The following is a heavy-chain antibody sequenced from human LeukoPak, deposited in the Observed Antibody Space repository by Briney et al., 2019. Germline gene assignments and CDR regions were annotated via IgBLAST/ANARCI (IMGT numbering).Heavy chain of an antibody. D-gene: IGHD5-18*01. CDR2: IYHSGST. J-gene: IGHJ4*02. CDR1: GGSISSGGYS. CDR3: ALQIIHGYSYGFDY. V-gene: IGHV4-30-2*01. Sequence: SETLSLTCAVSGGSISSGGYSWSWIRQPPGKGLEWIGYIYHSGSTYYNPSLKSRVTISVDRSKNQFSLKLSSVTAADTAVYYCALQIIHGYSYGFDYWGQGTLVTVSS.